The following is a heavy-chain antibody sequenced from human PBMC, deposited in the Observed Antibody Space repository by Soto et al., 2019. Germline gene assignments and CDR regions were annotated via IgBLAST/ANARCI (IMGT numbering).Heavy chain of an antibody. V-gene: IGHV3-33*01. CDR3: ARGVAADPAGYYYYGMDV. CDR1: GFTFSSHG. CDR2: IWYDGSNK. Sequence: QVQLVESGGGVVQPGRSLRLSCAASGFTFSSHGMHWVRQAPGKGLEWVAVIWYDGSNKYYADSVKGRFTISRDNSKNTLYLQMNSLRAEDTAVYYCARGVAADPAGYYYYGMDVWGQGTTVTVSS. J-gene: IGHJ6*02. D-gene: IGHD6-13*01.